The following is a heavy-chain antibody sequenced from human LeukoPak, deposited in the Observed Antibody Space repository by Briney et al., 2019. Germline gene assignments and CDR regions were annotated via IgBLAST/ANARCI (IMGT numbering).Heavy chain of an antibody. J-gene: IGHJ6*02. CDR3: ARETSVHYGMDV. D-gene: IGHD6-6*01. CDR1: GFTFSSYA. V-gene: IGHV3-23*01. CDR2: ISAGGGST. Sequence: GGSLRLSCAASGFTFSSYAMTWVRQAPGKGLEWVSVISAGGGSTYYADSVKGRFTISRDNGKNSLYLQMNSLRAEDTAVYYCARETSVHYGMDVWGQGTTVTVSS.